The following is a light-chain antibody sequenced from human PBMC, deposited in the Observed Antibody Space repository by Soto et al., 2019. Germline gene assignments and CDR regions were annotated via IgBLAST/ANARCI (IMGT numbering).Light chain of an antibody. Sequence: DIQVTQSPPAQSAFVGDRVTITCRPIQNIDTYLKWYQQEPGKAPELLIHDASSLQSGVPSRFSGSGSGADFTLTIGSLQPEDFAVYYCQQSYSSPPTFGQGTKVDIK. J-gene: IGKJ1*01. CDR1: QNIDTY. CDR3: QQSYSSPPT. CDR2: DAS. V-gene: IGKV1-39*01.